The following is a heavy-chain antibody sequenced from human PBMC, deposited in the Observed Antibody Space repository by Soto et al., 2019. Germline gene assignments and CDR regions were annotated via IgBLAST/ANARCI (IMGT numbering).Heavy chain of an antibody. D-gene: IGHD6-6*01. CDR2: ISSSSSYT. Sequence: QVQLVESGGGLVKPGGSLRLSCAASGFTFSDYYMSWIRQAPGKGLEWVSYISSSSSYTNYTDSVEGRFTISRDKGKNTVYLQMNRRRGGDSAVYYCARGQLGSSDYLEYWGQGTMVTVAS. CDR1: GFTFSDYY. V-gene: IGHV3-11*06. J-gene: IGHJ4*02. CDR3: ARGQLGSSDYLEY.